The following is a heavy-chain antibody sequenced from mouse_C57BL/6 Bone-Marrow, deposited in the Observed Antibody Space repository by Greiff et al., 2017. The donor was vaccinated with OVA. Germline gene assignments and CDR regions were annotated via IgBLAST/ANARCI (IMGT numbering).Heavy chain of an antibody. J-gene: IGHJ2*01. Sequence: QVQLKQPGAELVMPGASVKLSCKASGYTFTSYWMHWVKQRPGQGLEWIGEIDPSDSYTNYNQKFKGKSTLTVDKSSSTAYMQLSSLTSEDSAVYYCARVHYGSSYFDYWGQGTTLTVSS. V-gene: IGHV1-69*01. CDR2: IDPSDSYT. D-gene: IGHD1-1*01. CDR3: ARVHYGSSYFDY. CDR1: GYTFTSYW.